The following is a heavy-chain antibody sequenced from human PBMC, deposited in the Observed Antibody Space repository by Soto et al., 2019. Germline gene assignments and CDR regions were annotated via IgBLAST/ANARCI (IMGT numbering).Heavy chain of an antibody. Sequence: VHLQESGPGMVKSSGTLSLTCAVSGGSITSSNWWSCVRQSPGKGLEWIGEISHTEKTNYNPSLKSRVTISLGKSKNQFFLNLSSMTAADTAVYYCARRPQGLWSRTYFDSWGQGLLVTVSS. CDR3: ARRPQGLWSRTYFDS. D-gene: IGHD3-10*01. CDR1: GGSITSSNW. J-gene: IGHJ4*02. CDR2: ISHTEKT. V-gene: IGHV4-4*02.